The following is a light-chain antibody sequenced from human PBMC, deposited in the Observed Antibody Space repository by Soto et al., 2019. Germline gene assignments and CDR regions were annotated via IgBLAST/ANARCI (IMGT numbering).Light chain of an antibody. CDR2: RDD. V-gene: IGLV3-9*01. CDR3: QVWDSSTYV. Sequence: SYELTQPLSVSVALGQTARITCGGNDIGGKNVHWYQQKPGQAPVLVIYRDDNRPSAIPERFSASNSRNTATLTINRAQAADEADYYCQVWDSSTYVFGTGTKLTVL. J-gene: IGLJ1*01. CDR1: DIGGKN.